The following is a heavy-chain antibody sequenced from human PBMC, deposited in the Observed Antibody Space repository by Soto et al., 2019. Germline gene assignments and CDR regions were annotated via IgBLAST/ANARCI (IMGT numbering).Heavy chain of an antibody. V-gene: IGHV1-2*02. J-gene: IGHJ4*01. CDR3: ARHRFTRVSDYFDS. D-gene: IGHD3-16*02. Sequence: ASVKVSCKASGYTFTEYNLHWVRQAPGQGLEWMGSINPRNGDTDFAQKFQPRVTMTRDTSITTAYMEVFRLTSHDTAVYYCARHRFTRVSDYFDSWGNGTPGTVSS. CDR1: GYTFTEYN. CDR2: INPRNGDT.